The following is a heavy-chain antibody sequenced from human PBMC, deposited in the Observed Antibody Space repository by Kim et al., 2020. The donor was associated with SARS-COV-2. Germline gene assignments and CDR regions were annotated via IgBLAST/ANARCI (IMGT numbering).Heavy chain of an antibody. J-gene: IGHJ3*02. D-gene: IGHD3-9*01. V-gene: IGHV3-15*01. CDR3: TTRKDYDILTRAFDI. Sequence: APVKGRFTISRDDSKNTLYLQMNSLKTEDTAVYYCTTRKDYDILTRAFDIWGQGTMVTVSS.